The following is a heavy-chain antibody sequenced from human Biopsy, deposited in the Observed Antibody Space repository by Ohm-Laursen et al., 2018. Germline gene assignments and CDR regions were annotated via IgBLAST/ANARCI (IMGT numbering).Heavy chain of an antibody. Sequence: ESSVKVSCKAPGSTFSNYGVNWVRQAPGQGLEWLGGNILILGTGNYAQKFQDRVTVAADTSTSTATMELRSLRSDDTAVYYCATKLTGYFHHWGQGTLVIVSS. CDR1: GSTFSNYG. CDR2: NILILGTG. D-gene: IGHD3-9*01. J-gene: IGHJ1*01. CDR3: ATKLTGYFHH. V-gene: IGHV1-69*06.